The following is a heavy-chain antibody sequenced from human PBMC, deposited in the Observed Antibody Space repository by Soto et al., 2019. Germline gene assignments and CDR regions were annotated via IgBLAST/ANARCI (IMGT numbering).Heavy chain of an antibody. D-gene: IGHD3-10*02. J-gene: IGHJ6*02. CDR1: GFSFSSYW. Sequence: GGSLRLSCTASGFSFSSYWMSWVRQAPGKGLEWVATIKKDGTETYSVDSVKGRFTISRDNAKNSLYLQMNSLGAEDTAVYFCASTLFGIRADPNYYGMDVWGQGTTVTVSS. V-gene: IGHV3-7*03. CDR2: IKKDGTET. CDR3: ASTLFGIRADPNYYGMDV.